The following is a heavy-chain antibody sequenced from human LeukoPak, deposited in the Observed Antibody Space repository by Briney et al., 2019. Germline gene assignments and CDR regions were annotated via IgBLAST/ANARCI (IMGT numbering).Heavy chain of an antibody. J-gene: IGHJ4*02. V-gene: IGHV3-33*01. CDR1: GFTFSNYG. CDR3: SGNFDF. CDR2: IWHDGSNK. Sequence: GGSLRLSCAASGFTFSNYGMHWVRQAPGKGLEWVAVIWHDGSNKYHADSVKGRFTISRDNSKNTLYLQMNSLRAEDTAVYYCSGNFDFWGQGTLVTVSS.